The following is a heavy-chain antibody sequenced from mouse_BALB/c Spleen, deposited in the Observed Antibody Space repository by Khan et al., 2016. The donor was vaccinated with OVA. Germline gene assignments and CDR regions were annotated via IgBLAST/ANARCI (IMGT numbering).Heavy chain of an antibody. CDR2: IAPENGDT. V-gene: IGHV14-4*02. CDR3: NGVNYDHFHY. D-gene: IGHD2-1*01. J-gene: IGHJ2*01. Sequence: VQLKEAGAELVRSGASVKLSCTASGFNIKDYYMHWVKQRPEQGLEWIGWIAPENGDTEYAPKFQGKATMTADTSSNTAYLQLSSLKSEDTAVSSCNGVNYDHFHYWGVGTTLTVSS. CDR1: GFNIKDYY.